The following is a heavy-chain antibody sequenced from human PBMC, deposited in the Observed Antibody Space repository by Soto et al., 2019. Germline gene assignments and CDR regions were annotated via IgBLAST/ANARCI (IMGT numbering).Heavy chain of an antibody. CDR3: AAGRGGGGY. Sequence: EVQLVESGGGLIQPGGSLRLSCAVSGFTVSNNYMSWVRQAPGKGLEGVSVIYSGGYTAYGDSVKGRFTISRDNSKNTIFLKMNRRRADAAAGYYWAAGRGGGGYWGQGTLVTVSS. CDR1: GFTVSNNY. V-gene: IGHV3-53*01. CDR2: IYSGGYT. D-gene: IGHD3-10*01. J-gene: IGHJ4*02.